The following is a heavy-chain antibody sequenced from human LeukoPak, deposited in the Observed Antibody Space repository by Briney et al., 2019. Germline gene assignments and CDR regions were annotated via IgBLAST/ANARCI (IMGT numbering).Heavy chain of an antibody. J-gene: IGHJ3*01. CDR1: GFTVSNNY. V-gene: IGHV3-53*01. Sequence: GGSLRLSCAASGFTVSNNYMTWVRQAPGKGLEWVSVLYNNGITYYADSVKGRFTISRDNSKNTLYLQMNSLRAEDTAIYYCARDIQLSTWGLGTMVTVSS. CDR2: LYNNGIT. D-gene: IGHD5-24*01. CDR3: ARDIQLST.